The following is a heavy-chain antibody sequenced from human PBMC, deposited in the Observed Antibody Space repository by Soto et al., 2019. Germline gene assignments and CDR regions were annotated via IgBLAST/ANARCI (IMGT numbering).Heavy chain of an antibody. Sequence: QITLKESGPTLVKPTQTLTLTCTFSGFSLSTSGVGVGWIRQPPGKALEWLALIYWDDDKRYSPSLKSRLTIXKXXSKNQVVLTMTNMDPVDTATYYCAHSRPGLIWFDPWGQGTLVTVSS. D-gene: IGHD3-16*01. V-gene: IGHV2-5*02. CDR1: GFSLSTSGVG. J-gene: IGHJ5*02. CDR2: IYWDDDK. CDR3: AHSRPGLIWFDP.